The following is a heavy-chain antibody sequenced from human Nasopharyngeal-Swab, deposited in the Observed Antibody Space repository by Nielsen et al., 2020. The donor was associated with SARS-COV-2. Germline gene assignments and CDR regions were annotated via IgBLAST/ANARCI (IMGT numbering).Heavy chain of an antibody. CDR1: GFTFSNYA. CDR2: ISSNGDYT. J-gene: IGHJ4*02. CDR3: AVDGY. D-gene: IGHD6-19*01. Sequence: ETLSLICAASGFTFSNYAMSCVRQAPGKGLEWVSTISSNGDYTHYADSVKGRFTISRDNAKNSLYLQMNSLRAEDTAVYYCAVDGYWGQGTLVTVSS. V-gene: IGHV3-21*06.